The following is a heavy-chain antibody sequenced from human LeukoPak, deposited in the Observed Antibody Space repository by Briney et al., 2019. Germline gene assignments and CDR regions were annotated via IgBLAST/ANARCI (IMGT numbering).Heavy chain of an antibody. J-gene: IGHJ5*02. V-gene: IGHV3-21*01. CDR3: XRXTXSGYDLFGFDP. CDR2: ISSSSSYI. CDR1: GFTFSSYS. D-gene: IGHD5-12*01. Sequence: GGSLRLSCAASGFTFSSYSMNWVRQAPGKGLEWVSSISSSSSYIYYADSVKGRFTISRDNAKNSLYLQMNSLRAEDTAVYYXXRXTXSGYDLFGFDPWGQGTLVTVSS.